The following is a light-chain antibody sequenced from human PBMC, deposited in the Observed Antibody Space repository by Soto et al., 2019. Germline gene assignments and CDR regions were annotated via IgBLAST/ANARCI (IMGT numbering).Light chain of an antibody. V-gene: IGKV3-15*01. CDR2: GAS. CDR3: QQYNKWPRT. Sequence: EIVMTQSPATLSVSPGERDTLSCRASQSVNSYLAWYQQKPGQAPRLLIFGASTRATGIPARFSGGGSGTEFTLTISSLQSEDFAVYYCQQYNKWPRTFGQGTKVEIK. J-gene: IGKJ1*01. CDR1: QSVNSY.